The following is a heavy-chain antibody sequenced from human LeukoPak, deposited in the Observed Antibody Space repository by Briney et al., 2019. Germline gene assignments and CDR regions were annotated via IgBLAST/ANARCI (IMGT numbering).Heavy chain of an antibody. D-gene: IGHD3-10*01. V-gene: IGHV3-53*05. CDR2: IYSGGST. Sequence: GGSLRLSCAASGFTVSSNYMSWVRQAPGKGLEWVSVIYSGGSTYYADSVKGRFTISRDNSKNTLYLQMGSLRAEDMAVYYCARADYYGSGANPDYWGQGTLVTVSS. CDR1: GFTVSSNY. CDR3: ARADYYGSGANPDY. J-gene: IGHJ4*02.